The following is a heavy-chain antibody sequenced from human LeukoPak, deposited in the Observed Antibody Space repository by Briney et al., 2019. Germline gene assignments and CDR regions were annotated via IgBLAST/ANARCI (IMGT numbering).Heavy chain of an antibody. V-gene: IGHV3-7*01. CDR3: ARGPGYYDFWSTWFDP. CDR2: IKQDGSEK. D-gene: IGHD3-3*01. J-gene: IGHJ5*02. Sequence: GGSLRLSCAASGFTFSSYWMSWVRQAPGKGLEWVANIKQDGSEKYYVDSVKGRFTISRDNAKNSLYLQMNSLRAEDTAVYYCARGPGYYDFWSTWFDPWGQGTLVTVSS. CDR1: GFTFSSYW.